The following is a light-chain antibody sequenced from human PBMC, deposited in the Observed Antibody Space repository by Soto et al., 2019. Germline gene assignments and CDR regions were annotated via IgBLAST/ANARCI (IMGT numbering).Light chain of an antibody. Sequence: IVFTQSPATLSLSPGNRSTLSCRASQNISSYLIWYQQKPGQSPRVLIYDVSNRATGIPTRFSGSGSGTDFTLTIGSLETEDFAVYYGQQRSNWPRTFGQGTKVDIK. CDR1: QNISSY. J-gene: IGKJ1*01. V-gene: IGKV3-11*01. CDR2: DVS. CDR3: QQRSNWPRT.